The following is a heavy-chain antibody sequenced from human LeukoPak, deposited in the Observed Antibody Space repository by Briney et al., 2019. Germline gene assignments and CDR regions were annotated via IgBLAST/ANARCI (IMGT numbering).Heavy chain of an antibody. J-gene: IGHJ3*02. CDR1: GDSVSSNSAA. CDR3: ARHLYYYDSSGYYLLTNAFDI. CDR2: TYYRSKWYN. D-gene: IGHD3-22*01. V-gene: IGHV6-1*01. Sequence: SQTLSLTCAISGDSVSSNSAAWNWIRQSPSRGLEWLGRTYYRSKWYNDYAVSVKSRITINPDTSKNQFSLQLNPVTPEDTAVYYCARHLYYYDSSGYYLLTNAFDIWGQGTMVTVSS.